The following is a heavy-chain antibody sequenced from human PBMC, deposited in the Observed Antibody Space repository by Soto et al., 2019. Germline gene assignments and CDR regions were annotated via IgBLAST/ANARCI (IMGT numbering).Heavy chain of an antibody. CDR1: GFTFSSYA. CDR2: ISYDGSNK. V-gene: IGHV3-30-3*01. Sequence: QVQLVESGGGVVQPGRSLRLSCAASGFTFSSYAMHWVRQAPGKGLEWVAVISYDGSNKYYADSVKGRFTISRDNSKNHLYLQMNSLRAEDTAVYYCARGLSLWTNSYSHGMDVWGQGTTVTVSS. J-gene: IGHJ6*02. CDR3: ARGLSLWTNSYSHGMDV. D-gene: IGHD3-10*01.